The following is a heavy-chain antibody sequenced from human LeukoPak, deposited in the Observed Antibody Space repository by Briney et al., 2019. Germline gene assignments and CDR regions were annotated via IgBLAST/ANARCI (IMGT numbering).Heavy chain of an antibody. CDR2: INTDGSST. CDR1: GFTFSSYW. D-gene: IGHD6-19*01. CDR3: ASTYSSGWVDY. V-gene: IGHV3-74*01. Sequence: GGSLRLSCAASGFTFSSYWMHWVRQAPGKGLVWVSRINTDGSSTSYADSVKGRFTISRDNAKNTLYLRMNSLRAEDTAVYYCASTYSSGWVDYWGQGTLVTVSS. J-gene: IGHJ4*02.